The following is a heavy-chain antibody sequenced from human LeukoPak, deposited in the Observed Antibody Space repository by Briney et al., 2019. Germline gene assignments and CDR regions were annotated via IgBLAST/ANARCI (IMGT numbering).Heavy chain of an antibody. CDR2: IKSKWDGGTT. CDR3: TTDFMRGFSGS. D-gene: IGHD3-10*01. CDR1: GLTLSNAW. J-gene: IGHJ5*02. V-gene: IGHV3-15*07. Sequence: PGGSLRLSCAASGLTLSNAWMNWVRQAPGKGLEWVGHIKSKWDGGTTDYAAPVKGRFTVSRDDSKNTVYLQMNSLKTEDTAVYYCTTDFMRGFSGSWGQGTLVTVSS.